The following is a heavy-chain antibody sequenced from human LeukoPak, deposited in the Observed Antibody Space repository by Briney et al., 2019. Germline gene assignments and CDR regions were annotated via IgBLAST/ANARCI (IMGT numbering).Heavy chain of an antibody. D-gene: IGHD6-19*01. CDR3: ARAGSPTQNWFDP. CDR1: GFSFSTYT. CDR2: ISFDGNTK. J-gene: IGHJ5*02. Sequence: GRSLRLSRAASGFSFSTYTMHWVRQAPGKGLEWVAVISFDGNTKLYADSVKGRFTISRDDSRSTLYLQMNSLRPEDTAVYYCARAGSPTQNWFDPWGQGTLVTVSS. V-gene: IGHV3-30-3*01.